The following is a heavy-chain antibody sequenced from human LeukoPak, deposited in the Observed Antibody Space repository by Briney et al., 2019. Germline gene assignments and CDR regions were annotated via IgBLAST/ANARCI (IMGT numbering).Heavy chain of an antibody. CDR2: RYYSGST. CDR1: GDSIRNSY. CDR3: ARGYYYMDL. Sequence: PSETQSLTCNVSGDSIRNSYWSWIRQPPGKPLEWIGYRYYSGSTDSNPSLKSRVTMSIDTSENQFSLKLNSVTAADTAVYYCARGYYYMDLWGEGTTVIVSS. J-gene: IGHJ6*03. V-gene: IGHV4-59*01.